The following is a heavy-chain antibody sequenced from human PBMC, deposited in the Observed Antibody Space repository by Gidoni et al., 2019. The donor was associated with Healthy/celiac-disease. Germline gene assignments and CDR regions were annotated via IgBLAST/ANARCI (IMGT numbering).Heavy chain of an antibody. D-gene: IGHD3-10*02. CDR1: GASFRGYY. V-gene: IGHV4-34*01. Sequence: QVQLQQWGAGLLKPSETLSLTCAVYGASFRGYYWSWIRQPPGKGLEWIGEINHSGSTNYNPSLKSRVTISVDTSKNQFSLKLSSVTAADTAVYYCARANYVRKGSRHGMDVWGQGTTVTVSS. CDR2: INHSGST. CDR3: ARANYVRKGSRHGMDV. J-gene: IGHJ6*02.